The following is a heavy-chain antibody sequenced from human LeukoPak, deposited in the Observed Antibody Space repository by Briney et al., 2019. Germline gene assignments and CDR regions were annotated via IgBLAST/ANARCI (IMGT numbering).Heavy chain of an antibody. J-gene: IGHJ5*02. D-gene: IGHD2-15*01. Sequence: GGSLRLSCVASGFSLSGYWMYWVRQAPGKGLMYISRNNGDGSTTNYADVVKGRFTMSRDNVKNTLYLQMDSLRVEDTAVYYCARDPRNVGLAPWGQGTLVTVSS. CDR3: ARDPRNVGLAP. CDR2: NNGDGSTT. CDR1: GFSLSGYW. V-gene: IGHV3-74*01.